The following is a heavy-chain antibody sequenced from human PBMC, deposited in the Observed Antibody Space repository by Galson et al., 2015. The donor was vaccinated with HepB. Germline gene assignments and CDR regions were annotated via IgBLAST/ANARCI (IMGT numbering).Heavy chain of an antibody. D-gene: IGHD6-19*01. V-gene: IGHV1-18*01. CDR3: AREGQWLPYYYYYYGMDV. J-gene: IGHJ6*02. CDR1: GYTFTSYG. CDR2: ISAYNGNT. Sequence: SVKVSCKASGYTFTSYGISWVRQAPGQGLEWMGWISAYNGNTNYAQKLQGRVTMTTDTSTSTAYMELRSLRSDDTAVYYRAREGQWLPYYYYYYGMDVWGQGTTVTVSS.